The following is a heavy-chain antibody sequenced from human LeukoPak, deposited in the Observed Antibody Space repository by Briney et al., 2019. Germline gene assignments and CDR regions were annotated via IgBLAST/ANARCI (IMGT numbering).Heavy chain of an antibody. V-gene: IGHV3-7*01. J-gene: IGHJ4*02. Sequence: GGSLRLSCAASGFTFNNYAMNWVRQAPGKGLEWVANIKHDGSEKNYVDSVKGRFTISRDNAKNTLYLQMNSLRLEDTAVYYCARENLAAAADYWGQGTVVTVSS. CDR3: ARENLAAAADY. CDR2: IKHDGSEK. D-gene: IGHD6-25*01. CDR1: GFTFNNYA.